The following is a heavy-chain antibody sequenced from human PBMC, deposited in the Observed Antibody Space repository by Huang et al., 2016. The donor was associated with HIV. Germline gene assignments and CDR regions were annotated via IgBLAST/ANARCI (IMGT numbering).Heavy chain of an antibody. Sequence: LQESGPGLVKHSETLSLTCTAARGSMESNRYHWCCRRRPPGRGLEWTGGTSNSGGTCYNPSLKRRVRVAVDTSQSLFFLGLRSVSAADTAIYFCARRYTLLFGDKDGFDVWGPGTTVIVSS. CDR3: ARRYTLLFGDKDGFDV. CDR2: TSNSGGT. J-gene: IGHJ6*02. D-gene: IGHD2-21*02. V-gene: IGHV4-39*01. CDR1: RGSMESNRYH.